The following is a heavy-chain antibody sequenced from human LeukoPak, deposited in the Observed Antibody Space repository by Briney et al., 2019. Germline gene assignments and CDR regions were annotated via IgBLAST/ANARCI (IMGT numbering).Heavy chain of an antibody. CDR3: ARDRLYYDSSGYPYYYYYMDV. Sequence: ASVKVSCKASGGTFSSYAISWVRQAPGQGLEWMGGIIPIFGTANYAQKFQGRVTITADKSTSTAYMELSSLRSEDTAVYYCARDRLYYDSSGYPYYYYYMDVWGKGTTVTISS. J-gene: IGHJ6*03. V-gene: IGHV1-69*06. D-gene: IGHD3-22*01. CDR2: IIPIFGTA. CDR1: GGTFSSYA.